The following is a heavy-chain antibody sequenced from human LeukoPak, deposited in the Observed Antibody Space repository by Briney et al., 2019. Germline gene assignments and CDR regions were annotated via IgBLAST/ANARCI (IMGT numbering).Heavy chain of an antibody. V-gene: IGHV4-39*01. CDR2: VFYSGST. CDR3: ARLWSTDCSGGSCPHQPNY. D-gene: IGHD2-15*01. Sequence: SETLSLTCTVSGGSVSSSSYHWGWIRQPPGKGLEWIGSVFYSGSTYYNPSPKSRVTMSVDTSKNQFSLKLSSVIAADTAVYYCARLWSTDCSGGSCPHQPNYWGQGTLVTVSS. J-gene: IGHJ4*02. CDR1: GGSVSSSSYH.